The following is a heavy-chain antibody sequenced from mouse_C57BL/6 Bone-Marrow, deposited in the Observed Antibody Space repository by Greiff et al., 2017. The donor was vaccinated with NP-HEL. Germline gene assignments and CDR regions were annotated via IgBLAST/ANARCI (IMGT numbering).Heavy chain of an antibody. D-gene: IGHD1-1*01. CDR2: IYPGSGNT. CDR1: GYTFTDYY. J-gene: IGHJ2*01. Sequence: VQLQQSGAELVRPGASVKLSCKASGYTFTDYYINWVKQRPGQGLEWIARIYPGSGNTYYNEKFKGKATLTAEKSSSTAYMQLSSLTSEDSAVYFCARSITVVATNYFDYWGQGTTLTVSS. V-gene: IGHV1-76*01. CDR3: ARSITVVATNYFDY.